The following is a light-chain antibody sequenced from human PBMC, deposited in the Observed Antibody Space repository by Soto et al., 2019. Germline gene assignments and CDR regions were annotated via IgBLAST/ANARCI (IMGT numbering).Light chain of an antibody. Sequence: EIVLTQSPGTLSLSPGERATLSCRASQSVSSSYLAWYQQKPGQAPRLLIYDASTRATGIPDRFSGSGSGTDFTLTISRLEPEDFAVYYCQQYGSSHTWTFGQGTKVDIK. J-gene: IGKJ1*01. CDR3: QQYGSSHTWT. CDR2: DAS. CDR1: QSVSSSY. V-gene: IGKV3-20*01.